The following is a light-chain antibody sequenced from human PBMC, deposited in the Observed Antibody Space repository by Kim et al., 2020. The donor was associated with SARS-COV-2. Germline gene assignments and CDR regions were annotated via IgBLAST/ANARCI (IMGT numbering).Light chain of an antibody. V-gene: IGKV3-11*01. CDR3: QQRNYWPVT. Sequence: LSPGDRATLSCRASQDIGNYLAWYQQKPGQAPRLLIYDTFNGATGIPARFSGSGSGTDFTLTISSLEPEDFAIYYCQQRNYWPVTFGQWTRLEIK. J-gene: IGKJ5*01. CDR2: DTF. CDR1: QDIGNY.